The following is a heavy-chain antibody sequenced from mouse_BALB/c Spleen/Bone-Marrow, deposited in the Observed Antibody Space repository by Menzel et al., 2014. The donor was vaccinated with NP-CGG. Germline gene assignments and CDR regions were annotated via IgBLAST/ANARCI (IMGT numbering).Heavy chain of an antibody. CDR2: ISSGGSYT. CDR1: GFTFSSYA. V-gene: IGHV5-9-4*01. CDR3: ASGDVYFAY. Sequence: EVKLVESGGGLVKPGVSLKLSCAASGFTFSSYAMSWVRQSPDKRLEWVAEISSGGSYTYYPDTVTGRFTISRGNAKNTLYLEMSSLRSEDTAMYYCASGDVYFAYWGQGTLVTISA. J-gene: IGHJ3*01.